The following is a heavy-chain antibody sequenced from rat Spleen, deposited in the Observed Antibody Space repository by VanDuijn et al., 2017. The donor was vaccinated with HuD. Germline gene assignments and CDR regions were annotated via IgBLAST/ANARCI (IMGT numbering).Heavy chain of an antibody. D-gene: IGHD1-9*01. V-gene: IGHV5-31*01. Sequence: EVQLVESGGGLVQPGRSLKLSCAASGFTFSNYDMAWIRQAPGKGLEWVASITNTGGSTYYPDSVKGRFTISRDNAKSTLYLQMNSLRSEATATYYCTRHTTCILDFDYWGQGVMVTVSS. CDR3: TRHTTCILDFDY. CDR1: GFTFSNYD. CDR2: ITNTGGST. J-gene: IGHJ2*01.